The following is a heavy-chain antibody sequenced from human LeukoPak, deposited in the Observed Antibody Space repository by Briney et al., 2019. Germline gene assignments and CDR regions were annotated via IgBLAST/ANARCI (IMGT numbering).Heavy chain of an antibody. CDR1: GGSISSSSYY. J-gene: IGHJ3*02. Sequence: SETLSLTCTVSGGSISSSSYYWGWIRQPPGKGLEWIGSIYYSGSTYYNPSLKSRVTISVDTSKNQFSLKLSSVTAADTAVYYCARVGRKSRHAFDIWGQGTMVTVSS. V-gene: IGHV4-39*01. CDR3: ARVGRKSRHAFDI. CDR2: IYYSGST. D-gene: IGHD3-10*01.